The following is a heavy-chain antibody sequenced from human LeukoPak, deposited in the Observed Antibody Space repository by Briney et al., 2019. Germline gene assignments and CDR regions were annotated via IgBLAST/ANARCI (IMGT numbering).Heavy chain of an antibody. Sequence: GGSLRLSCAGSGFTFTNYAMSWVRQAPGKGLEWVSAISGSGGSTYYADSVKGRFTISRDNSKNTLYLQMNSLRAEDTAVYYCAKNYPYDFWFYWGQGTLVTVSS. CDR3: AKNYPYDFWFY. J-gene: IGHJ4*02. CDR2: ISGSGGST. D-gene: IGHD3-3*01. V-gene: IGHV3-23*01. CDR1: GFTFTNYA.